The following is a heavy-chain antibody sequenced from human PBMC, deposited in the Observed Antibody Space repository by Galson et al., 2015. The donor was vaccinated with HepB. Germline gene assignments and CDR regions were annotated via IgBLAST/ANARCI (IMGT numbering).Heavy chain of an antibody. CDR2: IRGSGGST. Sequence: SLRLSCAASGFTFSSYAMNWVRQAPGKGLEWVSSIRGSGGSTDYADSVKGRFTISRDNSKNTVSLQMNGLRAEDTAVYYCAKSVVPAAPNRSYYYYGMDVWGQGTTVSVSS. CDR1: GFTFSSYA. V-gene: IGHV3-23*01. J-gene: IGHJ6*02. CDR3: AKSVVPAAPNRSYYYYGMDV. D-gene: IGHD2-2*01.